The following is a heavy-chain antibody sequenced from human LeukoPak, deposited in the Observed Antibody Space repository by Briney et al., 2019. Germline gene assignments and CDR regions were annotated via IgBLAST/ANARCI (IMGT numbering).Heavy chain of an antibody. Sequence: SQTLSLTCVICGDSVSSNSAAWNWIRQSPSRGLEWLGRTFYRSKCCNDYAVSVKSRITINPDTSKNQFSLQLNSVTPEDTAVYYCARGARGAFDYWDQGSLVTVSS. CDR1: GDSVSSNSAA. CDR3: ARGARGAFDY. CDR2: TFYRSKCCN. V-gene: IGHV6-1*01. J-gene: IGHJ4*02. D-gene: IGHD3-10*01.